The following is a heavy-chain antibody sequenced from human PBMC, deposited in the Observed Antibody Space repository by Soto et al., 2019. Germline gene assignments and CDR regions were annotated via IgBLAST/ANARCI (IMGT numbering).Heavy chain of an antibody. J-gene: IGHJ6*02. CDR1: GYTFARYG. Sequence: GASVKVSCTDSGYTFARYGIGWARQAPGQGLEWMGWINTYNGNTNYAQNVQGRVTLTTDTSTSTAYMELRSLRSNDTAIYYCAMVDVYVTPSPQDVWGQGTTVTVSS. D-gene: IGHD3-16*01. CDR2: INTYNGNT. CDR3: AMVDVYVTPSPQDV. V-gene: IGHV1-18*01.